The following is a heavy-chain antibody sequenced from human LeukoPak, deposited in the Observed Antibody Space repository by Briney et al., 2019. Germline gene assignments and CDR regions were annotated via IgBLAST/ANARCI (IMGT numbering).Heavy chain of an antibody. J-gene: IGHJ4*02. CDR2: IIPILGIA. V-gene: IGHV1-69*04. CDR3: ARGGMIVGPTTLDY. CDR1: GGTFSSYA. D-gene: IGHD3-22*01. Sequence: GSSVKVSCKASGGTFSSYAISWARQAPGQGLEWMGRIIPILGIANYAQKFQGRVTITADKSTSTAYMELSSLRSEDTAVYYCARGGMIVGPTTLDYWGQGTLVTVSS.